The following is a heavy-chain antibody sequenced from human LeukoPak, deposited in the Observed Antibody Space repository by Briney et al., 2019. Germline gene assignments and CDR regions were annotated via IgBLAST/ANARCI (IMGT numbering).Heavy chain of an antibody. Sequence: GGSLRLSCAASGFTFSSYGMHWVRQAPGKGLERVAFIRYDGSNKYYADSVKGRFTISRDNSKNTLYLQMNSLRAEDTAVYYCAKDSNYDFWSGYSFDYWGQGTLVTVSS. CDR1: GFTFSSYG. D-gene: IGHD3-3*01. V-gene: IGHV3-30*02. J-gene: IGHJ4*02. CDR2: IRYDGSNK. CDR3: AKDSNYDFWSGYSFDY.